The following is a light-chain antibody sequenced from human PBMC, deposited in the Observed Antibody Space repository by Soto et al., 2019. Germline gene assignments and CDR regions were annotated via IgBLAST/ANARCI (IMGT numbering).Light chain of an antibody. CDR3: QQYGSSPWT. Sequence: EVVLTQSPGTLSLSPGERATLSCRASHSVSSSYLAWYQQTPGQAPRLLIYGASTRATGIPDRFSGSGSGTDFTLTISRLEPEDIAVYYCQQYGSSPWTFGQGTKVDI. CDR2: GAS. CDR1: HSVSSSY. V-gene: IGKV3-20*01. J-gene: IGKJ1*01.